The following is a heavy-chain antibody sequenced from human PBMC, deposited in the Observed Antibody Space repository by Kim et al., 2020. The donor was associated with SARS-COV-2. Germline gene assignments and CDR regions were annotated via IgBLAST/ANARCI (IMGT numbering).Heavy chain of an antibody. J-gene: IGHJ5*02. Sequence: SPSFQGQVTISADKSISTAYLQWSSLKASDTAMYYCARQIAAAGTVWFDPWGQGTLVTVSS. CDR3: ARQIAAAGTVWFDP. V-gene: IGHV5-51*01. D-gene: IGHD6-13*01.